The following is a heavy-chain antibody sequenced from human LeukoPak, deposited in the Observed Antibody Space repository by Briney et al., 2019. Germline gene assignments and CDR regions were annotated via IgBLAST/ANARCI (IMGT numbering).Heavy chain of an antibody. CDR1: GFIFSNYA. J-gene: IGHJ4*02. D-gene: IGHD5-18*01. V-gene: IGHV3-23*01. CDR3: GRARSTWIQLWLDY. CDR2: LSGSGERT. Sequence: GGSLRLSCAASGFIFSNYAMSWVRQAPGEGLEWVSSLSGSGERTYYADSVKGRFTISRDNAKNSLYLQMNSLRAEDTAVYYCGRARSTWIQLWLDYWGQGTLVTVSS.